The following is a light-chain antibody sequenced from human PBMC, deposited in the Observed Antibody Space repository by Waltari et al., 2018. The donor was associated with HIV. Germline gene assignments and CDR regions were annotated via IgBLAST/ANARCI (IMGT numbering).Light chain of an antibody. CDR2: RNK. V-gene: IGLV1-44*01. Sequence: QSVLTQAPSASGTPGQKVTISCSGSSSNIGTNPVNWYQQFPGTAPKRLIYRNKRRPSGVPDRFLGAKSGTSASRAISGLRSEDEAEYHCATWDDSLSGPVFGGGTQLTVL. CDR3: ATWDDSLSGPV. CDR1: SSNIGTNP. J-gene: IGLJ2*01.